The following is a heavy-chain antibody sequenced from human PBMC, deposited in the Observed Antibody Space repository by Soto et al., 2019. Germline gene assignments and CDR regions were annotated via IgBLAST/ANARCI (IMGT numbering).Heavy chain of an antibody. CDR2: IIPIFGTA. V-gene: IGHV1-69*13. D-gene: IGHD3-10*01. CDR1: GGTFSSYA. CDR3: ASPLAMVRGVALPHYGMDV. Sequence: SVKVSCKASGGTFSSYAISWVRQAPGQGLEWMGGIIPIFGTANYAQRFQGRVTITADESTSTAYMELSSLRSEDTAVYYCASPLAMVRGVALPHYGMDVWGQGTTVTVYS. J-gene: IGHJ6*02.